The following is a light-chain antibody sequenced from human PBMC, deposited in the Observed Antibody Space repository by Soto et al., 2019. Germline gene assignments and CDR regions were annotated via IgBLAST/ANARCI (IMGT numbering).Light chain of an antibody. CDR1: SSDMGYNY. V-gene: IGLV2-14*01. CDR3: TSYRSTSTPFV. J-gene: IGLJ1*01. Sequence: QSALTQPASVSGSPGQSITISCTGASSDMGYNYVSWYQQHPGRAPKLMIYEVDNRPSGVSNRFSGSKSGNTASLTISGLQAEDVADYYCTSYRSTSTPFVFGTGTKVTVL. CDR2: EVD.